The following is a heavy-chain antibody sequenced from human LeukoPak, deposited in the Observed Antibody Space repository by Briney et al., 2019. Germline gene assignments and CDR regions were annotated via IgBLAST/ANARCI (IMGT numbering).Heavy chain of an antibody. V-gene: IGHV3-23*01. CDR3: AKVAKYYYGSETYYFFEH. J-gene: IGHJ4*02. Sequence: GGSLRLSCAASGFTFSNYGMSWVRQAPGKGLEGFSTISGSGGNTYYADSVKGRFTISRDTSKNTLYLQMNSLRVEDTAVYYCAKVAKYYYGSETYYFFEHWGQGTPVTASS. CDR1: GFTFSNYG. D-gene: IGHD3-10*01. CDR2: ISGSGGNT.